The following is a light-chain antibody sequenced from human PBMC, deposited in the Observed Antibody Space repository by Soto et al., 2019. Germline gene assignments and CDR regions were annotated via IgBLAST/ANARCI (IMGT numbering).Light chain of an antibody. CDR1: QGVGTY. Sequence: EIVLPESPATLSLSPGERSPLSCRASQGVGTYLAWYQQKPGQAHRLLIYDASYRATGIPARFSGSGSGTDFTLTISSLEAEEFAVYYCQQRSNWPFTVGQGTRLAIK. CDR2: DAS. V-gene: IGKV3-11*01. CDR3: QQRSNWPFT. J-gene: IGKJ5*01.